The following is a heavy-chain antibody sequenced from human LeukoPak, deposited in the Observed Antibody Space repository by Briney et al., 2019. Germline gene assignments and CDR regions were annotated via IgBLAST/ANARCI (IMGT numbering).Heavy chain of an antibody. V-gene: IGHV3-7*01. CDR3: AREFEGSASGAGY. Sequence: PGGSLRLSCAPSGFTFSSDWMSSVRQAPGKAMEWVANIKQDGSEKYYVDSVKGRFTISRDNAKNSLYLQMNSLRADDTAVYYCAREFEGSASGAGYWGRGTLVTVSS. J-gene: IGHJ4*02. D-gene: IGHD3-16*01. CDR2: IKQDGSEK. CDR1: GFTFSSDW.